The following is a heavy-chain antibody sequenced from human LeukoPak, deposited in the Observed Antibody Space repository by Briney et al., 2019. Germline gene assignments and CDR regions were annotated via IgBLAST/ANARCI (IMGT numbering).Heavy chain of an antibody. Sequence: SGGSLRLSCATSGFTFVDYGLSWVRRAPGKGLEWVSAISGSGGSTYYADSVKGRFTISRDNSKNTLYLQMNSLRAEDTAVYYCAKDKVVPAAQHYYYMDVWGKGTTVTVSS. CDR1: GFTFVDYG. D-gene: IGHD2-2*01. J-gene: IGHJ6*03. CDR3: AKDKVVPAAQHYYYMDV. V-gene: IGHV3-23*01. CDR2: ISGSGGST.